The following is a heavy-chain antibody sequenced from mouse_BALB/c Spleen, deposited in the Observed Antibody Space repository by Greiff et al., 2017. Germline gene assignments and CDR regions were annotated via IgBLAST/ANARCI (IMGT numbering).Heavy chain of an antibody. J-gene: IGHJ4*01. CDR1: GFTFSDYG. Sequence: EVQVVESGGGLVQPGGSRKLSCAASGFTFSDYGMAWVRQAPGKGPEWVAFISNLAYSIYYADTVTGRFTISRENAKNTLYLEMSSLRSEDTAMYYCARDDRYAMDYWGQGTSVTVSS. V-gene: IGHV5-15*02. CDR3: ARDDRYAMDY. CDR2: ISNLAYSI.